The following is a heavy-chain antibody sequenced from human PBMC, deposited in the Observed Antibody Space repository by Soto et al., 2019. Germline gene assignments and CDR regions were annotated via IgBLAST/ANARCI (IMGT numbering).Heavy chain of an antibody. CDR2: IIPLFGKE. CDR3: ERQNDYYDSSGYQRYLDL. D-gene: IGHD3-22*01. Sequence: SVKVSCKDSGCTFSSYALSWVRQAPGQGLEWMGGIIPLFGKENYAQKHQGSVTITADKPTSTAYMELNSLSSEDTAEYYCERQNDYYDSSGYQRYLDLWGRGTLVTVSS. J-gene: IGHJ2*01. V-gene: IGHV1-69*06. CDR1: GCTFSSYA.